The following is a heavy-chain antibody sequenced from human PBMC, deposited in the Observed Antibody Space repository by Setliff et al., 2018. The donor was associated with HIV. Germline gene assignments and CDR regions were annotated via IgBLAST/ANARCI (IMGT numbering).Heavy chain of an antibody. Sequence: SVKVSCKASGGTFSSYAISWVRQAPGQGLEWMGGIIPILGIANYAQKFQGRVTITTDESTSTAYMELSSLRSEDTAVYYCARDWGMVYASSHYYMDVWGKGTTVTVSS. CDR3: ARDWGMVYASSHYYMDV. V-gene: IGHV1-69*10. CDR2: IIPILGIA. D-gene: IGHD2-8*01. CDR1: GGTFSSYA. J-gene: IGHJ6*03.